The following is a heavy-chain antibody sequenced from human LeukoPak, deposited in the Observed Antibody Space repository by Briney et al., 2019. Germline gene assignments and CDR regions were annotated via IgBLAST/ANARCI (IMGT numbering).Heavy chain of an antibody. CDR1: GFTFSNYY. J-gene: IGHJ4*02. D-gene: IGHD2-15*01. CDR2: ISSRSSNK. V-gene: IGHV3-11*04. Sequence: GGSLRLSCAASGFTFSNYYMSWIRQAPGKGLVWVSYISSRSSNKEYADSVKGRFTISRDNSKNTLYFQINSLRAEDTAVYYCAKMYCSGAICSTSGMDYWGQGTLVTVSS. CDR3: AKMYCSGAICSTSGMDY.